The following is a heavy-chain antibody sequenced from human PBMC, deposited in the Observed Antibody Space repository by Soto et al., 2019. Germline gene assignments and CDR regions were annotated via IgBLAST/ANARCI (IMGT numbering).Heavy chain of an antibody. Sequence: GASVKVSCKASGYTFTGYYMHWVRQAPGQGLEWMGGINPNSGGTIYAQKFQGRVTMTKDTSTDTAYMELSSLRSEDTAVYYCATDRFRLTIFGLWGQGTLVTVSS. CDR3: ATDRFRLTIFGL. CDR1: GYTFTGYY. J-gene: IGHJ4*02. D-gene: IGHD3-3*01. CDR2: INPNSGGT. V-gene: IGHV1-2*02.